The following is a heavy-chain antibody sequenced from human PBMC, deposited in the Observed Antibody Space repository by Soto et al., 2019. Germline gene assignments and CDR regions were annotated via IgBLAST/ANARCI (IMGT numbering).Heavy chain of an antibody. D-gene: IGHD3-10*01. J-gene: IGHJ4*02. CDR3: APGRGID. Sequence: EVRLVESGGGLVQPGGSLRLSCAASGFTFFSYTMSWVRQAPGKGLEWVSYISTGGGTINYAASVKGRFTISRDNAKNSLDLQMNSLSAVHPAVYYCAPGRGIDWGQGILVTFSS. CDR1: GFTFFSYT. V-gene: IGHV3-48*01. CDR2: ISTGGGTI.